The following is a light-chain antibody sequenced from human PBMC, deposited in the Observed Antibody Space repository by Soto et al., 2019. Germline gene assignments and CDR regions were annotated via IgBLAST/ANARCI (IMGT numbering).Light chain of an antibody. CDR2: AAS. V-gene: IGKV1-12*01. CDR3: HQANSFPFT. J-gene: IGKJ3*01. CDR1: QGITSW. Sequence: DIPMTQSPSSVFASVGDRVTITCRASQGITSWLAWYQQKPGKATKLLIYAASSLQSVGPSRFNGSGSGTDFTLTISSLQPDDFANYYFHQANSFPFTFGPGTKVDI.